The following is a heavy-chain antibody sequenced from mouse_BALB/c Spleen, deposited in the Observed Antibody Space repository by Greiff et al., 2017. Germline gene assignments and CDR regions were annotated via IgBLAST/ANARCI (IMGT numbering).Heavy chain of an antibody. CDR3: ATPDGIHYAMDY. CDR1: GYTFTSYY. V-gene: IGHV1S56*01. J-gene: IGHJ4*01. Sequence: QVQLQQSGPELVKPGASVRISCKASGYTFTSYYIHCVKQRPGQGLEWIGWIYPGNVNTKYNEKFKGKATLTADKSSSTAYMQLSSLTSEDSAVYFCATPDGIHYAMDYWGQGTSVTVAS. D-gene: IGHD2-1*01. CDR2: IYPGNVNT.